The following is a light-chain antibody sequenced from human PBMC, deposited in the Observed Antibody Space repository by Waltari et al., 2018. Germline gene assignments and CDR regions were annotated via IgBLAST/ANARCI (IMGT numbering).Light chain of an antibody. V-gene: IGKV2-30*02. Sequence: DVVMTQYPLYLPITPGQPASISCRSSQSLVHSNGNTYLSWYQHKPGQPPRRLIYEVSNQDSGVPDRFSGSGAGTDFTLKISRVEAEDVGVYYCGQGTHLPFTFGPGTKLDIK. CDR1: QSLVHSNGNTY. CDR3: GQGTHLPFT. CDR2: EVS. J-gene: IGKJ3*01.